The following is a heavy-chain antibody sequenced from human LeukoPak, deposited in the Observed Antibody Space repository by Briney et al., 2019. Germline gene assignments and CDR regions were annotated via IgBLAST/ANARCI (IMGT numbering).Heavy chain of an antibody. D-gene: IGHD3-22*01. J-gene: IGHJ4*02. Sequence: ESGGSLRLSCAASGFTFSSYGMHWVRQAPGKGLEWVAVIWYDGSNKYYADSVKGRFTISRDNSKNTLYLQMNSLRAEDTAVYYCAKDYAVIVVANWVDYWGQGTLVTVSS. CDR2: IWYDGSNK. CDR1: GFTFSSYG. CDR3: AKDYAVIVVANWVDY. V-gene: IGHV3-33*06.